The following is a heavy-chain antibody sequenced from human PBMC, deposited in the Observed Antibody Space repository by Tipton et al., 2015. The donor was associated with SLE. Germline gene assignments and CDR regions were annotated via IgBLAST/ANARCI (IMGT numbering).Heavy chain of an antibody. CDR3: ARGPIYGDYYFDY. CDR1: GFTFSSYA. CDR2: ISYDGSNK. D-gene: IGHD4-17*01. V-gene: IGHV3-30*04. Sequence: QLVQSGGGVVQPGRSLRLSCAASGFTFSSYAMHWVRQAPGKGLEWVAVISYDGSNKYYADSVKGRFTISRDNSKNTLYLQMNSLRAEDTAVYYCARGPIYGDYYFDYWGQGTLVTVSS. J-gene: IGHJ4*02.